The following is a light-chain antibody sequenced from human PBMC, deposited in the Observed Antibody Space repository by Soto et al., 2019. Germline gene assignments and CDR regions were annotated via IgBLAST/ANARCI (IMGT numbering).Light chain of an antibody. CDR1: QSVSSSY. Sequence: EIVLTQSPATLSLSPGERATLSCGTSQSVSSSYLAWYQQKPGQAPRLLIYGASGRTTGIPDRFSGSGSGTDFTLTISRLEPEDFAVYYCQQYGSSGTFGQGTKVDIK. CDR2: GAS. J-gene: IGKJ1*01. CDR3: QQYGSSGT. V-gene: IGKV3-20*01.